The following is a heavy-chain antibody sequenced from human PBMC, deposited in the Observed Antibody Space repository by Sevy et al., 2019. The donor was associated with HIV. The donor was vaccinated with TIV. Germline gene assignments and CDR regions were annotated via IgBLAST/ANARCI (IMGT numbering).Heavy chain of an antibody. CDR3: ARDGTPDCSGGSCSPVDGMDV. CDR2: IYYSGST. D-gene: IGHD2-15*01. CDR1: GGSVSSGSHY. J-gene: IGHJ6*02. V-gene: IGHV4-61*01. Sequence: SETLSLTCTVSGGSVSSGSHYWSWIRQPPGKGLEWIGYIYYSGSTNYNPSLKSRVTISVDTSKNQFSLKLSSVTAADTAVYYCARDGTPDCSGGSCSPVDGMDVWGQGTTVTVSS.